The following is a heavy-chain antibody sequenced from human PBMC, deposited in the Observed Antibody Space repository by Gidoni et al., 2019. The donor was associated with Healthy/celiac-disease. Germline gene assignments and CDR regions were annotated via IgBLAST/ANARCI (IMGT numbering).Heavy chain of an antibody. J-gene: IGHJ4*02. Sequence: EVQLVESGGGVVRPGGSLRLSCAASGFTFDYYGMSWVRQAPGKGLEWVSGINWNGGSTGYADSVKGRFTISRDNAKNSLYLQMNSLRAEDTALYYCARDLSPSYYGSGSYTYWGQGTLVTVSS. CDR1: GFTFDYYG. CDR3: ARDLSPSYYGSGSYTY. D-gene: IGHD3-10*01. CDR2: INWNGGST. V-gene: IGHV3-20*04.